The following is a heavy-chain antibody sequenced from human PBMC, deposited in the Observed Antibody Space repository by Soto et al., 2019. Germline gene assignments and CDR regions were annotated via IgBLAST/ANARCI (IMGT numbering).Heavy chain of an antibody. D-gene: IGHD3-22*01. CDR2: ISQDESEK. J-gene: IGHJ4*02. CDR3: ACLVFCWIVVVLDRFHY. V-gene: IGHV3-7*01. Sequence: PGGSLRLSCAASGVTFSTDWMSWFRQAPGKGLEWVATISQDESEKYYVDSVKGRFTVSRDNAKNSLSLQMSSLRAEDPALYFCACLVFCWIVVVLDRFHYWGQGTLVPVSS. CDR1: GVTFSTDW.